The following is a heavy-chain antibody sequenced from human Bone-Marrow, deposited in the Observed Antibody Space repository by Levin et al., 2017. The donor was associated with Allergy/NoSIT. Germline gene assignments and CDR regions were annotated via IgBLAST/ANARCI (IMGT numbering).Heavy chain of an antibody. J-gene: IGHJ4*02. CDR1: GGSIRSGGYY. CDR2: IYYSGST. Sequence: SQTLSLPCTVSGGSIRSGGYYWSWIRQHPGKGLEWIGYIYYSGSTYYNPSLKSRVTISVDTSKNQFSLKLSSVTAADTAVYYCARNEADGGGYFDYWGQGTLVTVSS. V-gene: IGHV4-31*03. CDR3: ARNEADGGGYFDY. D-gene: IGHD3-16*01.